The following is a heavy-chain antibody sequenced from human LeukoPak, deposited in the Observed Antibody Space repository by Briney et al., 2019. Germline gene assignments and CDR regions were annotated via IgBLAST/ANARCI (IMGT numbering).Heavy chain of an antibody. V-gene: IGHV3-30*02. D-gene: IGHD3-10*01. J-gene: IGHJ4*02. CDR1: GFFFTSSG. Sequence: PGGSLRLSCAASGFFFTSSGMNWVPQAPGKGLKWVTFIGSDGSKQYYADSVKGRFSISRDNSRNTVSLQMNSLRLEDTAVYYCATDGSGTSFPYYFESWGQGTLVTVSS. CDR2: IGSDGSKQ. CDR3: ATDGSGTSFPYYFES.